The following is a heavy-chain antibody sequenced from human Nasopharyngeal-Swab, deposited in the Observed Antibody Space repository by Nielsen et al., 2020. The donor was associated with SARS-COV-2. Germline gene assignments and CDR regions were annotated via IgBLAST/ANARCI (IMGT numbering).Heavy chain of an antibody. J-gene: IGHJ6*03. Sequence: RPAPGKGLGRVGSFYSTGSTYFVPSLKSRVTISVDTSQNQFSLKLRSATAADTAVYYCARSPHYYYYMDVWGTGTTVTVSS. CDR3: ARSPHYYYYMDV. CDR2: FYSTGST. V-gene: IGHV4-39*01.